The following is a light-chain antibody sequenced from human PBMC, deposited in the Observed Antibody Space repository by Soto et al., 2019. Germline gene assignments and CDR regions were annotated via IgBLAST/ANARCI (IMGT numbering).Light chain of an antibody. CDR2: EVI. CDR3: SAYTHSNTVI. CDR1: SSDVAAYNF. Sequence: QSALTQTASVSGSPGQSITISCTGTSSDVAAYNFVSWYQQHPGEVPKLMIYEVIKRPSGISDRFSGSKSGNTASLTISGLQAEDEADYYCSAYTHSNTVIFGGGTKLTVL. J-gene: IGLJ2*01. V-gene: IGLV2-14*03.